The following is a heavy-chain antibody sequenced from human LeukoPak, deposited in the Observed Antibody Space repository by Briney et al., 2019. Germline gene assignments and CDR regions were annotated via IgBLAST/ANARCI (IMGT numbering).Heavy chain of an antibody. J-gene: IGHJ4*02. D-gene: IGHD2-15*01. Sequence: PTGRSLRLSCAASGFTFSSYGMHWVRQAPGKGLEWVAVISYDGSNKYYEDSVKGRFTISRDNSKNTLYLQMNSLKAEDTAVYYCARVLHTYGDYWGQGTLVTVSS. CDR3: ARVLHTYGDY. V-gene: IGHV3-30*03. CDR1: GFTFSSYG. CDR2: ISYDGSNK.